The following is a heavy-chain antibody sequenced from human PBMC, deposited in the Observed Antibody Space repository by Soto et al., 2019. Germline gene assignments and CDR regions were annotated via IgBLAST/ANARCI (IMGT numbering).Heavy chain of an antibody. CDR2: INHSGST. V-gene: IGHV4-34*01. CDR1: GGSFTFSGYY. Sequence: LSLTCTVYGGSFTFSGYYWIWIRQPPGKGLEWSGEINHSGSTNCNPSLESRVTISLDTSKNQFCLDLTSVTAADTAVYYCVRGRILRLRFGDSDSWGQGTLVTVSS. CDR3: VRGRILRLRFGDSDS. D-gene: IGHD5-12*01. J-gene: IGHJ4*02.